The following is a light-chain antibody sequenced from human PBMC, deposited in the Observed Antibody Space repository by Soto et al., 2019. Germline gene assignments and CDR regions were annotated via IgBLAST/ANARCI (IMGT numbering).Light chain of an antibody. V-gene: IGLV2-14*01. CDR3: SSYTGGRTLV. CDR1: SSDVGGYNY. Sequence: QSALTLPASLSGSPGQSITISCTGTSSDVGGYNYVSWYQQHPGKAPKLIIYEVSYRPSGVSNRFSGSKSGNTASLTISGLPADDEADYYCSSYTGGRTLVFGTGNKVTVL. CDR2: EVS. J-gene: IGLJ1*01.